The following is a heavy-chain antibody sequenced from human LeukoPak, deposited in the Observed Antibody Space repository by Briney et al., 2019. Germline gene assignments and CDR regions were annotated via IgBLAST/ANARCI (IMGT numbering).Heavy chain of an antibody. CDR3: ATGPSFCGGDCYYYFAY. CDR2: IKPDESEK. CDR1: GIIFSSSW. Sequence: GGSLRLSCAASGIIFSSSWMSWVRQAPGKGLEWVANIKPDESEKSYVDSVKGRFTISRDNAKNSLYLQMNSLRAEDTALYYCATGPSFCGGDCYYYFAYWGQGTLVTVSS. V-gene: IGHV3-7*01. D-gene: IGHD2-21*01. J-gene: IGHJ4*02.